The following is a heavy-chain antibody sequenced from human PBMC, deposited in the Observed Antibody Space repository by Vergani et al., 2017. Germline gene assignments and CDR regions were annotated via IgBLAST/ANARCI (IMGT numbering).Heavy chain of an antibody. CDR3: AKDRFGGLLSKLDY. CDR1: GFTFSSYA. J-gene: IGHJ4*02. V-gene: IGHV3-23*01. CDR2: ISGSGGST. Sequence: EVQLLESGGGLVQPGGSLRLSCAASGFTFSSYAMSWVRQAPGKGLEWVSAISGSGGSTYYADSVKGRFTISRDNTKNTLYLQMNSLRAEDTAVYYCAKDRFGGLLSKLDYWGQGTLVTVSS. D-gene: IGHD3-10*01.